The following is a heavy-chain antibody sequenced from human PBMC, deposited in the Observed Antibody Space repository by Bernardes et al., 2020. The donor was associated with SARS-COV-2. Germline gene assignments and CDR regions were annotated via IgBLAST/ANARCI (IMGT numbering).Heavy chain of an antibody. CDR2: IRSSSSYI. CDR1: GFTFSSYS. V-gene: IGHV3-21*01. CDR3: ARVSWRITAPGYGMDV. Sequence: GGSLRLSCAASGFTFSSYSMNWVRQAPGKGLEWVSSIRSSSSYIYYADSVKGRFTISRDNAKNSLYLQMNSLRAEDTAVYYCARVSWRITAPGYGMDVWGTGTPVTVSS. D-gene: IGHD6-13*01. J-gene: IGHJ6*04.